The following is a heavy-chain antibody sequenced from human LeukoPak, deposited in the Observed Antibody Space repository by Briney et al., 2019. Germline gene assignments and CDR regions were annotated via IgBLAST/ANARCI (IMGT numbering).Heavy chain of an antibody. D-gene: IGHD3-16*02. Sequence: PGGSLRLSCAASGFTFSSYGMHWVRQGPGKGLEWGAVISYDGSNKYYADSVKGRFTISRDNSKNTLYLQMNSLRAEDTAVYYCARGTFGGVITHTFDYWGQGTLVTVSS. CDR3: ARGTFGGVITHTFDY. J-gene: IGHJ4*02. V-gene: IGHV3-30*03. CDR2: ISYDGSNK. CDR1: GFTFSSYG.